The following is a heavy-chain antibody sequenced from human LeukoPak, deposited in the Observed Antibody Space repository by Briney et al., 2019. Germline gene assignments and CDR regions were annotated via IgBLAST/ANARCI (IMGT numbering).Heavy chain of an antibody. CDR1: GYSFATYW. CDR3: ARHGAGSSFADY. CDR2: IYPSDSDT. Sequence: GESLKISCKGSGYSFATYWTGWVRQMPGKGLEWMGIIYPSDSDTKYSPSFQGQVIISADKSISTAYLQWSSLKASDTAMYYCARHGAGSSFADYWGQGTLVTVSS. J-gene: IGHJ4*02. V-gene: IGHV5-51*01. D-gene: IGHD3-10*01.